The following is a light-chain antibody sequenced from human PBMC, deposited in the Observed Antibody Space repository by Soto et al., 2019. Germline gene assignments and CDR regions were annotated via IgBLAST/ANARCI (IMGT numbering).Light chain of an antibody. V-gene: IGKV3-15*01. J-gene: IGKJ1*01. Sequence: EIVLTQSPGILSLSPGEIASLSCRASQSVSSNYLAWYQRKPGQAPRLLIYGASSRATGIPARISGSGSGTEFTLTISSLRSEDFAVYFCQQYYNWPRTFGQGTKVDI. CDR3: QQYYNWPRT. CDR1: QSVSSN. CDR2: GAS.